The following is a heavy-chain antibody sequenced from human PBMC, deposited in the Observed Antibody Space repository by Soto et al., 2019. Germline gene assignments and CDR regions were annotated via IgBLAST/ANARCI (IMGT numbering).Heavy chain of an antibody. V-gene: IGHV3-48*01. Sequence: GGSLRLSCAVSGITLSSYSMNWVRQAPGKGLEWVSYISSSSSTIYYADSVKGRFTISRDNAKNSLYLQMNSLRAEDTAVYYCARDSRYCSSTSCYFHWGQGTLVTVSS. CDR2: ISSSSSTI. D-gene: IGHD2-2*01. CDR1: GITLSSYS. CDR3: ARDSRYCSSTSCYFH. J-gene: IGHJ4*02.